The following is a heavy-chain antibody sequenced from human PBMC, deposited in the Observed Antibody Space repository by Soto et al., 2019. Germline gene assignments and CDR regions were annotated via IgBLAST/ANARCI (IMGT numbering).Heavy chain of an antibody. J-gene: IGHJ4*02. CDR3: ARESEDLTSNFDY. CDR1: GFTFTRYS. V-gene: IGHV3-21*01. Sequence: PGGSLILSCAASGFTFTRYSMNWVRQAPGKGLEWVSSISSTTNYIYYADSMKGRFTVSRDNAKNSVYLEMNSLSAEDTALYYCARESEDLTSNFDYWGQGTLVTVSS. CDR2: ISSTTNYI.